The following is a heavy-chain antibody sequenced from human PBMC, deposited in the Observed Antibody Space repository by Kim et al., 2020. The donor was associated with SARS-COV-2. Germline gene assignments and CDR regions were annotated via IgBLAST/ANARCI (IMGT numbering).Heavy chain of an antibody. CDR1: GFTFDDYG. J-gene: IGHJ1*01. CDR3: VRGYAGGAVDL. V-gene: IGHV3-20*01. D-gene: IGHD3-16*01. Sequence: GGSLRLSCAASGFTFDDYGMSWVRQAPGKGLEWVSVINRDGDSTGYADSVRGRFTISRDNTKNSLFLQMNTPRAEDTALYHCVRGYAGGAVDLWCQRTL. CDR2: INRDGDST.